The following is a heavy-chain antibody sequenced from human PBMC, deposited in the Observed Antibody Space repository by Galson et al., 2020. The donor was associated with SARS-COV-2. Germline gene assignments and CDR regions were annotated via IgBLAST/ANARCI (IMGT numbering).Heavy chain of an antibody. D-gene: IGHD7-27*01. CDR2: IYSQGSST. CDR1: GFTFSSSW. CDR3: ARGDMGNDYFDY. V-gene: IGHV3-74*01. Sequence: GGSLRLSCAASGFTFSSSWMHWVRQAPGKGLVWVSRIYSQGSSTSYADSVKGRFTISEDNAKNTLYLQMNSLRAEDTAVYYCARGDMGNDYFDYWGQGTLVTVSS. J-gene: IGHJ4*02.